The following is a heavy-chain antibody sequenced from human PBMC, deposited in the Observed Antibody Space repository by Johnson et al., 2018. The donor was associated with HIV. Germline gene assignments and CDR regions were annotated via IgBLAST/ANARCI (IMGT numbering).Heavy chain of an antibody. CDR1: GFTFSSYA. D-gene: IGHD6-13*01. Sequence: QVQLVESGGGVVQPGRSLRLSCAASGFTFSSYAMYWVRQAPGKGLEWVPLILSDGSNKYYADSVKGRFTISRDNSKNTLYLQMNSLRAEDTAVYYCALAAIAAAGDAFDIWGQGTMVTVSS. V-gene: IGHV3-30*14. CDR3: ALAAIAAAGDAFDI. CDR2: ILSDGSNK. J-gene: IGHJ3*02.